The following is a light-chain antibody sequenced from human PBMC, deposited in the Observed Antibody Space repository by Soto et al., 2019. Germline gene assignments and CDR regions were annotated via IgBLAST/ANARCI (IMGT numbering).Light chain of an antibody. CDR1: QSVRSNY. Sequence: ETVLTQSPGTLSLSPGERATLSCRASQSVRSNYLAWYQQKPGQAPRLLIYNSSTRATGIPDRFSGSGSGTDFTLTISRLEPEDFALYYFQQYRDFPQTFGQGTKV. CDR2: NSS. V-gene: IGKV3-20*01. CDR3: QQYRDFPQT. J-gene: IGKJ1*01.